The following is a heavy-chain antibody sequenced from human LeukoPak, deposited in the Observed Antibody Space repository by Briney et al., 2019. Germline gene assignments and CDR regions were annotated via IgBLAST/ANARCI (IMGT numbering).Heavy chain of an antibody. CDR2: ISAGGGST. D-gene: IGHD6-13*01. CDR1: GFTFSNFA. J-gene: IGHJ4*02. Sequence: GGSLRLSCAASGFTFSNFAMSWVRQAPGKGLGWVSDISAGGGSTYYADFVKGRFTISRDNSKNTMYLQMNSLRAEDTAVYYCAKGAYSTSWYGYFDYWGQGTLVTVSS. CDR3: AKGAYSTSWYGYFDY. V-gene: IGHV3-23*01.